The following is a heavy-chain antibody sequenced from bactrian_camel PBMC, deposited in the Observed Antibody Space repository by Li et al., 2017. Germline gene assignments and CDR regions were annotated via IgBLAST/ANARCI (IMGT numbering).Heavy chain of an antibody. Sequence: VQLVESGGGSVQTGGSLRLSCAASLNPGDTYCLGWFRQAPGNECELVSNISTDGVPTYAYSVKGRFTISQDAAENTLYLQMNSLKFEDTAKYYCAADIDDVLVGGSECSQLTDFGYWGQGTQVTVS. D-gene: IGHD2*01. CDR2: ISTDGVP. CDR3: AADIDDVLVGGSECSQLTDFGY. J-gene: IGHJ6*01. V-gene: IGHV3S67*01. CDR1: LNPGDTYC.